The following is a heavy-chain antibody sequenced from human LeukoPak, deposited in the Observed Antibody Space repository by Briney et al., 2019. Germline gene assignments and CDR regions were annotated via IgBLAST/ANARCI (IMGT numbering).Heavy chain of an antibody. CDR2: ISANSGNT. J-gene: IGHJ4*02. Sequence: ASVKVSCKPSGYSFTRNGISWVRQAPGQGLEWMAWISANSGNTNYAQNFQDRVTLTTDTSTSTAYMELRSLRSDDTAVYYCARDVNYAFDYWGQGTLVTVSS. D-gene: IGHD3-16*01. CDR3: ARDVNYAFDY. CDR1: GYSFTRNG. V-gene: IGHV1-18*01.